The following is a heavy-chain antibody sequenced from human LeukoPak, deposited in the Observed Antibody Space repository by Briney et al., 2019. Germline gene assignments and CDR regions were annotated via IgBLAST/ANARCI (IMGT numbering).Heavy chain of an antibody. CDR3: ARGPQLLWFGEFHAEYFQH. Sequence: GGSLRLSCAASGFTSSSYAMHWVRQAPGKGLEWVAVISYDGSNKYYADSVKGRFTISRDNSKNTLYLQMNSLRAEDTAVYYCARGPQLLWFGEFHAEYFQHWGQGTLVTVSS. D-gene: IGHD3-10*01. J-gene: IGHJ1*01. V-gene: IGHV3-30*04. CDR1: GFTSSSYA. CDR2: ISYDGSNK.